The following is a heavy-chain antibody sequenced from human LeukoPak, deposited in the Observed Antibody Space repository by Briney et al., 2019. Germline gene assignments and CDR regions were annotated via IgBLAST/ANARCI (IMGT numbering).Heavy chain of an antibody. CDR1: GFTFSSYS. Sequence: PGGSLRLSCAASGFTFSSYSMNWVRQAPGKGLEWVSSISSSGSTIYYADSVKGRFTISRDNAKNSLYLQMNSLRAEDTAVYYCAKVASGSYYNWPFDYWGQGTLVTVSS. V-gene: IGHV3-21*04. J-gene: IGHJ4*02. D-gene: IGHD1-26*01. CDR2: ISSSGSTI. CDR3: AKVASGSYYNWPFDY.